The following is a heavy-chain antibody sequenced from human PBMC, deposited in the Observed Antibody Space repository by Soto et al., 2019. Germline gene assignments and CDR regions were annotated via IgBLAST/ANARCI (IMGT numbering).Heavy chain of an antibody. D-gene: IGHD4-17*01. CDR1: GGSISSGDYY. J-gene: IGHJ6*02. CDR3: ARDRRIQTTVVTPYYYGMDV. V-gene: IGHV4-30-4*01. CDR2: IYYSGST. Sequence: QVQLQESGPGLVKPSQTLSLTCTVSGGSISSGDYYWSWIRQPPGKGLEWIGYIYYSGSTYYNPSLKSRVTISVDTSKNQFSLKLSSVTAADTAVYYCARDRRIQTTVVTPYYYGMDVWGQGTTVTVSS.